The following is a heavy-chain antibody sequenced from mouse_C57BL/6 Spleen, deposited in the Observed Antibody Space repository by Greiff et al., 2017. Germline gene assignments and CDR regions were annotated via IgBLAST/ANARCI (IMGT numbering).Heavy chain of an antibody. V-gene: IGHV1-82*01. CDR1: GYAFSSSW. D-gene: IGHD1-1*01. J-gene: IGHJ2*01. CDR3: AREGYYGSCYYFDY. Sequence: VQLQQSGPELVKPGASVKISRKASGYAFSSSWMNWVKQRPGKGLEWIGRIYPGDGDTNYNGKFKGKATLTADKSSSTAYMQLSSLTSEDSAVYFCAREGYYGSCYYFDYWGQGTTLTVSS. CDR2: IYPGDGDT.